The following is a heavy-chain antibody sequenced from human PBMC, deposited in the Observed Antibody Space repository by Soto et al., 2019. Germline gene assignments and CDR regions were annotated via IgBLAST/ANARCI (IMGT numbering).Heavy chain of an antibody. D-gene: IGHD6-19*01. J-gene: IGHJ6*02. V-gene: IGHV1-69*01. CDR3: ARGRSSGWDSRWEAYYYYGMDV. CDR1: GGTFSSYA. CDR2: IIPIFGTA. Sequence: QVQLVQSGAEVKKPGSSVKVSCKASGGTFSSYAISWVRQAPGQGLEWMGGIIPIFGTANYAQKFQGRVTITADESTSTAYMELSSMRSEDTAVYYCARGRSSGWDSRWEAYYYYGMDVWGQGTTVTVSS.